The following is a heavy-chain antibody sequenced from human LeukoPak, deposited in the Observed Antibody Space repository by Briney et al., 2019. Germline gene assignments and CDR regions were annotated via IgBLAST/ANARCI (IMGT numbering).Heavy chain of an antibody. J-gene: IGHJ4*02. CDR1: GFTFTSYG. CDR2: ITYDGYYK. V-gene: IGHV3-30*03. CDR3: ARDLSPVVRASPMGY. D-gene: IGHD3-10*01. Sequence: GGSLRLSCAASGFTFTSYGMHWVRQAPDKGLEWVALITYDGYYKYYSDSVKGRFTISSDTSKNTMYLQMNSLRAEDTAVYYCARDLSPVVRASPMGYWGQGTLVTVSS.